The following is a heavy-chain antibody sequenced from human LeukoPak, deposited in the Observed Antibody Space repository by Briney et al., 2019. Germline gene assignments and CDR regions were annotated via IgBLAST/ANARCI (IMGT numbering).Heavy chain of an antibody. CDR3: ARLLYDYFTGSYYYFDF. V-gene: IGHV1-18*01. D-gene: IGHD3-9*01. CDR2: ISVYNGNT. Sequence: GASVKVSCKASGYIFTSYGISWVRQAPGQGLEWMGWISVYNGNTNYPQRLQGRVTMTTDTSTTTAYMELRSLRSDDTAVYYCARLLYDYFTGSYYYFDFWGQGTLVTVSS. J-gene: IGHJ4*02. CDR1: GYIFTSYG.